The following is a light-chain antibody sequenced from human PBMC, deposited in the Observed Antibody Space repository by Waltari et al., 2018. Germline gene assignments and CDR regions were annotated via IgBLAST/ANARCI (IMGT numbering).Light chain of an antibody. CDR2: HDS. Sequence: SYVLTQPPSVSEAPGQTARITCGGDNIGHKSDHWYQQRPGQAPSLLTIHDSDRPSAFPVRFSGSSSGNTATLTLSSVEAGDEADYYCQVWDSGSEHWVFGGGTKLTVV. CDR3: QVWDSGSEHWV. V-gene: IGLV3-21*04. CDR1: NIGHKS. J-gene: IGLJ3*02.